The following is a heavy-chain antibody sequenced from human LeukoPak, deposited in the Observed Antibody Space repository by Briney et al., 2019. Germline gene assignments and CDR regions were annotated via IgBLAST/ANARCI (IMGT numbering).Heavy chain of an antibody. CDR2: IYYSGST. J-gene: IGHJ4*02. V-gene: IGHV4-30-4*01. CDR3: ARVVGPDPTYYDFWSGYYGVFVFDY. CDR1: GGSISSGDYY. Sequence: ASQTLSLTCTVSGGSISSGDYYWSWIRQPPGKGLEWIGYIYYSGSTYYNPSLKSRVIISVDTSKNQFSLKLSSVTAADTAVYYCARVVGPDPTYYDFWSGYYGVFVFDYWGQGTLVTVSS. D-gene: IGHD3-3*01.